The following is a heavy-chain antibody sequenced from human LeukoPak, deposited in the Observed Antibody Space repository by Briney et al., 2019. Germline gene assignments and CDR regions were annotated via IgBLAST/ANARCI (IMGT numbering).Heavy chain of an antibody. CDR1: GVSISSYY. CDR3: ARGGAGGGFDI. Sequence: SETLSLTCTASGVSISSYYRSWIRQPPGKGLEWIGYIYYSGSTNYNPSLKSRVTISVDTSKKQLSLKLSSVTAADTAVYYCARGGAGGGFDIWGQGTMVTVSS. J-gene: IGHJ3*02. CDR2: IYYSGST. D-gene: IGHD2-15*01. V-gene: IGHV4-59*01.